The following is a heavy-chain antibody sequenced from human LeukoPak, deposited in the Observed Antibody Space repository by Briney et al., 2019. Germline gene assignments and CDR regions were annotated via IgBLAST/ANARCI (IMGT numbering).Heavy chain of an antibody. V-gene: IGHV5-51*01. CDR3: ARHVGSSGYPYYFDY. CDR1: GYSFTSYW. CDR2: IYPGDSDT. J-gene: IGHJ4*02. D-gene: IGHD3-22*01. Sequence: GESLKISCKGSGYSFTSYWIGWVRQMPGKGLEWMGIIYPGDSDTRYSPSFQGQVTISADKSISTAYLQWNSLKASDTAMYYCARHVGSSGYPYYFDYWGQGTLVTVSS.